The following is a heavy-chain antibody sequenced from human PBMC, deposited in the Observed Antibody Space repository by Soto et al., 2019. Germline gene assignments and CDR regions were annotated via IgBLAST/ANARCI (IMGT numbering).Heavy chain of an antibody. CDR2: ISWNSGSI. D-gene: IGHD3-16*01. Sequence: GGSLRLSCAASGFTFDDYAMHWVRQAPGKGLEWVSGISWNSGSIGYADSVKGRFTISRDNAKNSLYLQMNSLRAEDTALYYCAKAITPDYYYGMDVWGQGTTGTVSS. J-gene: IGHJ6*02. V-gene: IGHV3-9*01. CDR1: GFTFDDYA. CDR3: AKAITPDYYYGMDV.